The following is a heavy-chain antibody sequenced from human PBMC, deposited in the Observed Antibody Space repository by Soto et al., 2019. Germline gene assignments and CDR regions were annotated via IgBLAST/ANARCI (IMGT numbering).Heavy chain of an antibody. J-gene: IGHJ3*02. CDR1: GFTFSSYA. V-gene: IGHV3-23*01. Sequence: GGSLRLSCAASGFTFSSYAMSWVRQAPGKGLEWVSAISGSGGSTYYADSVKGRFTISRDNSKNTLYLQMNSLRAEDTAVYYCAKAGYYYDSSGYPDDAFDIWGQGTMVTVSS. CDR2: ISGSGGST. D-gene: IGHD3-22*01. CDR3: AKAGYYYDSSGYPDDAFDI.